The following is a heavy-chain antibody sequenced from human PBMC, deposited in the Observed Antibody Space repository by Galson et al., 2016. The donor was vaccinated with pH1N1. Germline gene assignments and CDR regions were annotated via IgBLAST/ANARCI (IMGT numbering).Heavy chain of an antibody. V-gene: IGHV1-69*13. CDR3: ARETVAAAWYNPFDP. CDR1: GGSFRNFV. J-gene: IGHJ5*02. D-gene: IGHD1-1*01. Sequence: SVKVSCKASGGSFRNFVASWMRQAPGQGLEWMGGLMPIFNTPKYAQKFQGRVTISADESSTTTYMELSGLTSEDTAVYFCARETVAAAWYNPFDPWGQGTLVIVSS. CDR2: LMPIFNTP.